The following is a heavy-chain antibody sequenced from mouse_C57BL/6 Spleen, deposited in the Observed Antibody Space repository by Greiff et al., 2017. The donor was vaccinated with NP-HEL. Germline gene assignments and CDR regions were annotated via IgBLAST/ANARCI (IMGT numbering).Heavy chain of an antibody. CDR1: GYTFTSYW. CDR2: IHPNSGST. J-gene: IGHJ4*01. V-gene: IGHV1-64*01. D-gene: IGHD2-2*01. Sequence: QVQLQQPGAELVKPGASVKLSCKASGYTFTSYWMHWVKQRPGQGLEWIGMIHPNSGSTNYNEKFKSKATLTVDKSSSTAYMQLSSLTSEDSAVYYCARCGGYDEYYYAMDYWGQGTSVTVSS. CDR3: ARCGGYDEYYYAMDY.